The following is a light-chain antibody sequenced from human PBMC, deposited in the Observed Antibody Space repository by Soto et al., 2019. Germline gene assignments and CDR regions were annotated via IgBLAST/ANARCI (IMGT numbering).Light chain of an antibody. CDR1: SSDVGGYNY. Sequence: QSALTQPASVSGSPGQSITISCTGTSSDVGGYNYVSWYQQHPGKAPKLMIYEVSNRPSGVSNRFSASKSDNTASLTISGLQAEDEADYYCSSYTYSSTRVFGTGTKLTVL. J-gene: IGLJ1*01. V-gene: IGLV2-14*01. CDR2: EVS. CDR3: SSYTYSSTRV.